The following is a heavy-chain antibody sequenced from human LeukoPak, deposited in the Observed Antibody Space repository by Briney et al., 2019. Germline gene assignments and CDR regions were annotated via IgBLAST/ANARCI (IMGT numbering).Heavy chain of an antibody. V-gene: IGHV3-48*01. Sequence: GGSLRLSCATSGFTLSSYSMNWVRQAPGKGLEWVSYISSGSTTIYYAHSVKGRFTISRDNAKNSLYLQMNSLRAEDTAVYYCARDVEQWLVRVYYFDYWGQGTLVTVSS. J-gene: IGHJ4*02. CDR2: ISSGSTTI. CDR1: GFTLSSYS. D-gene: IGHD6-19*01. CDR3: ARDVEQWLVRVYYFDY.